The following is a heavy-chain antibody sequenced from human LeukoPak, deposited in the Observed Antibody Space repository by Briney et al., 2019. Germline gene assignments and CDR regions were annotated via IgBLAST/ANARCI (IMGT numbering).Heavy chain of an antibody. D-gene: IGHD2-15*01. Sequence: KTGGSLRLSCAASGFTFSSYSMNWVRQAPGKGLEWVSSISSSSSYIYYADSVKGRFTISRDNAKNSLYLQMNSLRAEDTAVYYCARDRGYCSGGSCYDAFDIWGQGTMVTVSS. CDR2: ISSSSSYI. V-gene: IGHV3-21*01. CDR3: ARDRGYCSGGSCYDAFDI. CDR1: GFTFSSYS. J-gene: IGHJ3*02.